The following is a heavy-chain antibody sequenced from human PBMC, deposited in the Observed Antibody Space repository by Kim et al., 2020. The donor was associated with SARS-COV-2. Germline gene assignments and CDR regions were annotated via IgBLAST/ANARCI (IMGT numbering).Heavy chain of an antibody. V-gene: IGHV3-23*01. CDR1: TFNFRLFA. D-gene: IGHD3-16*01. J-gene: IGHJ6*02. CDR2: ISGDGFTT. CDR3: AKGDHYDHRKGMDV. Sequence: GGSLRLSCAASTFNFRLFAMSWVRRAPGRGLEWVAAISGDGFTTNYADSVKGRFSISRDNSKKMLYLQMDSLRAEDTAVYYCAKGDHYDHRKGMDVWGQGTTVTVSS.